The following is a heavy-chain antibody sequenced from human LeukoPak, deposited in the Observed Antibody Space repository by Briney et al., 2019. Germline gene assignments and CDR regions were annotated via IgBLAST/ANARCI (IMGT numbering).Heavy chain of an antibody. Sequence: PSETLSLTCTVSGGSISSSSYYWSWIRQPPGKGLEWIGEINHSGSTNYNPSLKSRVTISVDTSKNQFSLKLSSVTAADTAVYYCARGLVGASKDYWGQGTLVTVSS. V-gene: IGHV4-39*07. CDR3: ARGLVGASKDY. J-gene: IGHJ4*02. CDR2: INHSGST. D-gene: IGHD1-26*01. CDR1: GGSISSSSYY.